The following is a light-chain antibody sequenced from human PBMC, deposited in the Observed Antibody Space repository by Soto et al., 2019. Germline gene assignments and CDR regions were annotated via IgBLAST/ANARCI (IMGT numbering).Light chain of an antibody. Sequence: EIVLTQSPGTLSLSPGEGATLSCSASQTMSGDYLAWYQQKPGQAPRLLIYGASNRATGIPDRFSGGGSGTDFTLTISRLEPEDFAVDYCQLGDFGQGTKVE. CDR1: QTMSGDY. CDR3: QLGD. V-gene: IGKV3-20*01. J-gene: IGKJ1*01. CDR2: GAS.